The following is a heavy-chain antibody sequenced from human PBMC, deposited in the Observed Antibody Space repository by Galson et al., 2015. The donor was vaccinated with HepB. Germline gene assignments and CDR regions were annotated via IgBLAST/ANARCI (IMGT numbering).Heavy chain of an antibody. CDR3: AKGGNWDSRYFDY. CDR1: GFTFSTYA. Sequence: SLRLSCAASGFTFSTYAMNWVRQAPGKGLEWVSVISGDTAKIFHADSVKGRFTISRDNSMNTVYLQMDNLRAEDTAVYYCAKGGNWDSRYFDYWGQGSLVTVSS. CDR2: ISGDTAKI. J-gene: IGHJ4*02. D-gene: IGHD7-27*01. V-gene: IGHV3-23*01.